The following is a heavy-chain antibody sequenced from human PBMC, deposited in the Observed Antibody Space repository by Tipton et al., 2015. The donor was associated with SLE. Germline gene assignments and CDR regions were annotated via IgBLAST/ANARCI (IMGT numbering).Heavy chain of an antibody. V-gene: IGHV1-2*02. D-gene: IGHD2-15*01. J-gene: IGHJ4*02. CDR3: GRGGPTRYCSGGSCYSRVGCDY. Sequence: QLVQSGPEVKKPGASVKVSCKASGYTFTGYYMHWVRQAPGQGLEWMGWINPNSGGTNYAQKFQGRVTMTRDTSISTAYMELSRLRSDYTALYYWGRGGPTRYCSGGSCYSRVGCDYWGQGTLVTVSS. CDR2: INPNSGGT. CDR1: GYTFTGYY.